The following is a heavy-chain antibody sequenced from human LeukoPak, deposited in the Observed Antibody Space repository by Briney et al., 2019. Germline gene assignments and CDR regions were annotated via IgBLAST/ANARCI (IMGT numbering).Heavy chain of an antibody. CDR2: INPNSGGP. V-gene: IGHV1-2*06. CDR3: VRGYSYGFYFDY. CDR1: GYTFTSYG. D-gene: IGHD5-18*01. Sequence: ASVKVSCKASGYTFTSYGISWVRQAPGQGLEWMGRINPNSGGPNYGQKFQGTVTMTRDTSISTAYLELSSLRSDDTAAYYCVRGYSYGFYFDYWGQGSLVTVSS. J-gene: IGHJ4*02.